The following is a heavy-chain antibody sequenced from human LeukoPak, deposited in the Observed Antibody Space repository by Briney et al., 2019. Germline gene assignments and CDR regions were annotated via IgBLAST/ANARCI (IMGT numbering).Heavy chain of an antibody. V-gene: IGHV3-30-3*01. CDR2: ISYDGSNK. CDR3: AGPHYYDSSGYFH. Sequence: PGGSLRLSCAASGFTFSSYAMHWVRQAPGKGLEWVAVISYDGSNKYYADSVKGRFTISRDNSKDTLYLQMNSLRAEDTAVYYCAGPHYYDSSGYFHWGQGTLVTVSS. D-gene: IGHD3-22*01. CDR1: GFTFSSYA. J-gene: IGHJ4*02.